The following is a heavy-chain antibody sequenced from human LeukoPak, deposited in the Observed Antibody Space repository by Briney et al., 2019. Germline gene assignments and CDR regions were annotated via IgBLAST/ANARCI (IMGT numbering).Heavy chain of an antibody. J-gene: IGHJ3*02. Sequence: DPSETLSLTCAVYGGSFSGYYWSWIRQPPGKGLEWIGEINHSGSTNYNPSLKSRVTISVDTSKNQFSLKLSSVTAADTAVYYCARALLGTDAFDIWGQGTMVTVSS. CDR2: INHSGST. CDR1: GGSFSGYY. D-gene: IGHD7-27*01. V-gene: IGHV4-34*01. CDR3: ARALLGTDAFDI.